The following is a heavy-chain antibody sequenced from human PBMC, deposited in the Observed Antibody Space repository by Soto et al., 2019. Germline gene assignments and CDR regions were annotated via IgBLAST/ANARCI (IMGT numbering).Heavy chain of an antibody. V-gene: IGHV3-21*01. J-gene: IGHJ4*02. Sequence: EVQLVESGGGLVKPGGSLRLSCAASGFTFSSYSMNWVRQAPGKGLEWVSSISSSSSYIYYADSVEGRFTISRDNAKNSLYLQMNSLRAEDTAVYYCARGWDIVLMLYAPRHFDYWGQGTLVTVSS. D-gene: IGHD2-8*01. CDR3: ARGWDIVLMLYAPRHFDY. CDR1: GFTFSSYS. CDR2: ISSSSSYI.